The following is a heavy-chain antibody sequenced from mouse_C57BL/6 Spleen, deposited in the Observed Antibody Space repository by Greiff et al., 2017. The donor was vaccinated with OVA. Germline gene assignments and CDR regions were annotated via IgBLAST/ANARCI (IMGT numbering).Heavy chain of an antibody. V-gene: IGHV5-17*01. Sequence: EVNLVESGGGLVKPGGSLKLSCAASGFTFSDYGMHWVRQAPEKGLEWVAYISSGSSTIYYADTVKGRFTISRDNAKNTLFLQMTSLRSEDTAMYYCARRNYGSSSYYFDYWGQGTTLTVSS. D-gene: IGHD1-1*01. CDR1: GFTFSDYG. J-gene: IGHJ2*01. CDR3: ARRNYGSSSYYFDY. CDR2: ISSGSSTI.